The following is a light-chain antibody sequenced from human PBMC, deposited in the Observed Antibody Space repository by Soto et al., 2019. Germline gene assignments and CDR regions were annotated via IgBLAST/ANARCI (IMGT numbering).Light chain of an antibody. CDR3: SSYTSSSTWV. V-gene: IGLV2-14*01. CDR1: SSDIGIFNY. Sequence: QLVLTQPASVSGSPGQSITISCTGTSSDIGIFNYVSWYQQHPGKAPKLIIYEVTNRPSGVSDRFSGSKSGNTASLNISGLQADDEADYYCSSYTSSSTWVFGGGTKLTVL. CDR2: EVT. J-gene: IGLJ3*02.